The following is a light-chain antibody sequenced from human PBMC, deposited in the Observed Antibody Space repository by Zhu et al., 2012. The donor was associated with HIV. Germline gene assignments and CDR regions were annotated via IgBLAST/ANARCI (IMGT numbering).Light chain of an antibody. CDR3: QHYNSYSFI. CDR1: QTISNW. CDR2: KTS. V-gene: IGKV1-5*03. J-gene: IGKJ2*01. Sequence: IQMTQSPSTLSASVGDRVTITCRASQTISNWLAWYQQKPGKVPNPLIYKTSNLQSGVSSRFSGNGSGTEFTLTISSLQPDDLATYYCQHYNSYSFIFGQGTKLEIK.